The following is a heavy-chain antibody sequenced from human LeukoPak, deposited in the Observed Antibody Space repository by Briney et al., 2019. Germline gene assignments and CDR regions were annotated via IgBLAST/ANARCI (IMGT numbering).Heavy chain of an antibody. CDR1: GFTFSSYG. Sequence: PGRSLRLSCAASGFTFSSYGMHWVRQAPGKGLEWVAVISYDGSNKYYADSVKGRFTISRDNSKNTLYLQMNSLRAEDTAVYYCARDPPIAVAGDAFDIWGQGTMVTVSS. J-gene: IGHJ3*02. D-gene: IGHD6-19*01. V-gene: IGHV3-30*03. CDR3: ARDPPIAVAGDAFDI. CDR2: ISYDGSNK.